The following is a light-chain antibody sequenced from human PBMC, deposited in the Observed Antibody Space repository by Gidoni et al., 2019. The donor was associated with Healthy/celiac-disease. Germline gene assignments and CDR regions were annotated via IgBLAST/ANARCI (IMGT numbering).Light chain of an antibody. CDR3: QSYDSSNRGV. CDR1: SGSIASNY. V-gene: IGLV6-57*02. Sequence: NFMLTQPHSVSESPGKTVTISCTGSSGSIASNYVQWYQQRPGSAPTTVIYEDNHRPSGVPDRFSGSIDSSSNSASLTISGLKTEDEADYYCQSYDSSNRGVFGGGTKLTVL. CDR2: EDN. J-gene: IGLJ3*02.